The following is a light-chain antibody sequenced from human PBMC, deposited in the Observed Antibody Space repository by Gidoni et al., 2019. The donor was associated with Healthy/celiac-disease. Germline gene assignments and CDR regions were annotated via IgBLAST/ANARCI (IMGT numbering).Light chain of an antibody. Sequence: PGTLSLSPGERATLSCRASQSVSSSYLAWDQQKPGQAPRLLIYGASSRATGIPDRFSGSGSGTVFTLTISILEPEDFAVYYCQQYGSSPFAFGQGTKVEIK. CDR2: GAS. CDR1: QSVSSSY. J-gene: IGKJ1*01. V-gene: IGKV3-20*01. CDR3: QQYGSSPFA.